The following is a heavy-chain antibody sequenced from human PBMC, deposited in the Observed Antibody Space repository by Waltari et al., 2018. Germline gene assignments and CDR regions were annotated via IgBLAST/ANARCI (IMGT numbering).Heavy chain of an antibody. D-gene: IGHD6-13*01. CDR3: ARGSSSWFDHYYYGMDV. CDR2: IYTSGST. CDR1: GGSISSYY. V-gene: IGHV4-4*07. J-gene: IGHJ6*02. Sequence: QVQLQESGPGLVKPSETLSLTCTVSGGSISSYYWSWIRQPAGKGLEWIGRIYTSGSTNDNPPLKSRVTMSVDTSKNQFSLKLSSVTAADTAVYYCARGSSSWFDHYYYGMDVWGQGTTVTVSS.